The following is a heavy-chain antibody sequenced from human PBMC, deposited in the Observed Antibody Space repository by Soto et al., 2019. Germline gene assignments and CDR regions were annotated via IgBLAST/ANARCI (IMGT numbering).Heavy chain of an antibody. J-gene: IGHJ6*02. CDR2: ISSSSSYI. Sequence: GGSLRLSCAASGFTFSSYEMNWVRQAPGKGLEWVSSISSSSSYIYYADSVKGRFTISRDNAKNSLYLQMNSLRAEDTAVYYCARGPRRVPAASYGMDVWGQGTTVTVSS. D-gene: IGHD2-2*01. V-gene: IGHV3-21*01. CDR1: GFTFSSYE. CDR3: ARGPRRVPAASYGMDV.